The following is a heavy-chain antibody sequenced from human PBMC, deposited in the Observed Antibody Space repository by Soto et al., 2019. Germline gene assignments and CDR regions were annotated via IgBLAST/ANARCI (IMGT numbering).Heavy chain of an antibody. Sequence: GSLRLSCAASGFTFSSYWIHWVRQAPGKGLVWVSRIKGDEITTNYADSVKGRFTISRDNAKNTVFLQMHSLRAEDTALYYCARGLYGAYGQDFWGQGILVTVSS. CDR3: ARGLYGAYGQDF. J-gene: IGHJ4*02. CDR2: IKGDEITT. V-gene: IGHV3-74*01. D-gene: IGHD4-17*01. CDR1: GFTFSSYW.